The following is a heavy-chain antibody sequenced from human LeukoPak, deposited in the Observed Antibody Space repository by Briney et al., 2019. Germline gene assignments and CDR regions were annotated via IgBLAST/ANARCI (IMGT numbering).Heavy chain of an antibody. CDR2: ISSSSSYI. V-gene: IGHV3-21*01. Sequence: GGSLRLSCAASGITFNSYTMNWVRQAPGKGLEWVSSISSSSSYIYYAASVKGRFTISRDNAKNSLYLQMNSLRAEDTAVYYCARDRYYMDVWGKGTTVTVSS. J-gene: IGHJ6*03. CDR3: ARDRYYMDV. CDR1: GITFNSYT.